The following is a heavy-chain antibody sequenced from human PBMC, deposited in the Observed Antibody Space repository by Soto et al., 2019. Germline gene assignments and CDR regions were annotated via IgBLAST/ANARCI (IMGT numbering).Heavy chain of an antibody. CDR1: GASMSTTDW. D-gene: IGHD6-13*01. Sequence: LRETLSLTCAVSGASMSTTDWWSWVRQPPGKGLEWIGEIYHSGTTNYNPSLKSRLTMSVDKFKNHFSLTLTSVTAADTAVYYCAIPGAGDFDFWGQGTLVTVSS. V-gene: IGHV4-4*03. CDR2: IYHSGTT. J-gene: IGHJ4*02. CDR3: AIPGAGDFDF.